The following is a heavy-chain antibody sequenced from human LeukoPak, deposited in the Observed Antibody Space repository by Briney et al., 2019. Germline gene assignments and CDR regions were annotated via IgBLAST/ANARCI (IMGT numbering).Heavy chain of an antibody. CDR3: ARVAGSQHFYYYYYMDV. V-gene: IGHV3-21*01. J-gene: IGHJ6*03. Sequence: GGSLRLSCAASGFTFSSYWMSWVRQAPGKGLEWVSSISSSSNYIYYADSVKGRFTISRDNAKNSLYLQMNSLRAEDTAVYYCARVAGSQHFYYYYYMDVWGKGTTVTISS. CDR2: ISSSSNYI. CDR1: GFTFSSYW. D-gene: IGHD2-15*01.